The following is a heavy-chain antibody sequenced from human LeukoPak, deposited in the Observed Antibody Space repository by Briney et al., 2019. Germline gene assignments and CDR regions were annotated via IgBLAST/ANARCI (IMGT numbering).Heavy chain of an antibody. D-gene: IGHD6-19*01. CDR1: GGTFSSYA. CDR3: AREAAVAGTEY. CDR2: IIPIFGTA. Sequence: SVKVSCKASGGTFSSYAISWVRRAPGQGLEWMGGIIPIFGTANYAQKFQGRVTITADKSTSTAYMELSSLRSEDTAVYYCAREAAVAGTEYWGQGTLVTVSS. J-gene: IGHJ4*02. V-gene: IGHV1-69*06.